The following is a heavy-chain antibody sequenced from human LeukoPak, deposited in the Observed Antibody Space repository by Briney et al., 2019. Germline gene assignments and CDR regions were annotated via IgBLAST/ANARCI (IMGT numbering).Heavy chain of an antibody. V-gene: IGHV3-11*04. D-gene: IGHD3-10*01. CDR3: ATALWLGEGFFDY. CDR2: IGSSGSTI. J-gene: IGHJ4*02. CDR1: GFIFSDYY. Sequence: GGSLRLSCAASGFIFSDYYMTWIRQAPGKGLEWISHIGSSGSTIYYADSMKGRFTISRDNTKKSLYLQMNSLRAEDTAVYYCATALWLGEGFFDYWGQGTPVTVSS.